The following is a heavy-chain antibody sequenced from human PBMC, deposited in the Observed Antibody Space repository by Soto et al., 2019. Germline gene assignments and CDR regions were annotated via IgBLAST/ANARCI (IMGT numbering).Heavy chain of an antibody. J-gene: IGHJ4*02. CDR2: IWYDGSNK. V-gene: IGHV3-33*01. D-gene: IGHD3-22*01. Sequence: QVQLVESGGGVVQPGRSLRLSCAASGFTFSSYGMHWVRQAPGKGLEWVAVIWYDGSNKYYADSVKGRFTISRDNSKNTLYLQMNSLRAEDTAVYYCARDLDYDSSGYLDYWGQGTLVTVSS. CDR3: ARDLDYDSSGYLDY. CDR1: GFTFSSYG.